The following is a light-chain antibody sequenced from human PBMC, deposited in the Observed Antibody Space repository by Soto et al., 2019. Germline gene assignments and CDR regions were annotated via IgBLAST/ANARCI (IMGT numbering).Light chain of an antibody. J-gene: IGLJ2*01. Sequence: QSVLTQPRSVSGSPGQSVTISCTGTSSDVGGYNYVSWYQQHPGKAPKLMIYDVSKRPSGVPDRFSGSKSGNTASLTISGLQAEDEADYYCCSYAGSYTPLVVFGGGTQLT. CDR2: DVS. V-gene: IGLV2-11*01. CDR3: CSYAGSYTPLVV. CDR1: SSDVGGYNY.